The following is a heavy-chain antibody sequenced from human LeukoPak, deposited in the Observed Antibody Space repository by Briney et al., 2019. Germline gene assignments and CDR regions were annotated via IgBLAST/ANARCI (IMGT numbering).Heavy chain of an antibody. CDR3: AAQYSSGWYSHFDY. D-gene: IGHD6-19*01. V-gene: IGHV4-39*01. CDR1: GGSISSSNYY. J-gene: IGHJ4*02. CDR2: IYYSGST. Sequence: SETLSLTCTVSGGSISSSNYYWGWIRQPPGKGLEWIGSIYYSGSTYYNPSLKSRVTISVDTSKNQFSLKLSSVTAADTAVYYCAAQYSSGWYSHFDYWGQGTLVTVSS.